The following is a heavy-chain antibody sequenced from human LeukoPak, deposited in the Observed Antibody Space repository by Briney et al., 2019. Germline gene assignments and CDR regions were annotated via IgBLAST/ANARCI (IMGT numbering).Heavy chain of an antibody. CDR3: AKSGYSSSWYPRY. J-gene: IGHJ4*02. Sequence: NPSETLSLTCAVYGGSFSGYYWSWIRQPPGEGLEWIGEINHSGSTNYNPSLKSRVTISVDTSKNQFSLKLSSVTAADTAVYYCAKSGYSSSWYPRYWGQGTLVTVSS. V-gene: IGHV4-34*01. CDR1: GGSFSGYY. CDR2: INHSGST. D-gene: IGHD6-13*01.